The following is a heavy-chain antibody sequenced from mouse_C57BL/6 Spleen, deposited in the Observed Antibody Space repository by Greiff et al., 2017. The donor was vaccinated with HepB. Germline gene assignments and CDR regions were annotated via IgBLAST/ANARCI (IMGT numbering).Heavy chain of an antibody. CDR3: ARMDYYYGSSYDY. V-gene: IGHV1-82*01. CDR2: IYPGDGDT. J-gene: IGHJ2*01. CDR1: GYAFSSSW. D-gene: IGHD1-1*01. Sequence: VQLQQSGPELVKPGASVKISCKASGYAFSSSWMNWVKQRPGKGLEWIGRIYPGDGDTNYNGKFKGKATLTADKSSSTAYMQLSSLTSEDSAVYFCARMDYYYGSSYDYWGQGTTLTVSS.